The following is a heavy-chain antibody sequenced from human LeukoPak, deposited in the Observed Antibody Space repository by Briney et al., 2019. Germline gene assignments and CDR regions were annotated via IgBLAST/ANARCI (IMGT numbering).Heavy chain of an antibody. V-gene: IGHV4-34*01. Sequence: PSETLSLTCAVYGGSFSGYYWSWIRQPPGKGLEWIGEINHSGSTNYNPSLKSRVTISVDTSKNQFSLKLSSVTAADTAVYYCARGLGIVVVTALPSWFDPWGQGTLVTVSS. CDR1: GGSFSGYY. D-gene: IGHD2-21*02. J-gene: IGHJ5*02. CDR3: ARGLGIVVVTALPSWFDP. CDR2: INHSGST.